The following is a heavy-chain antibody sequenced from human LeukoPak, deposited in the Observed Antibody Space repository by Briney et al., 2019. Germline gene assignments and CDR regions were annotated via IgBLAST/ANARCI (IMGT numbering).Heavy chain of an antibody. V-gene: IGHV1-18*01. J-gene: IGHJ4*02. CDR3: ARDQYYYDSRKILDY. Sequence: ASVKVSCKASGYTFTSYGISWVRQAPGQGLEWMGWISAYNGNTNYAQKLQGRVTMTTDTSTSTAYMELRSLRSDDTAVYYCARDQYYYDSRKILDYWGQGTLVTVSS. CDR1: GYTFTSYG. D-gene: IGHD3-22*01. CDR2: ISAYNGNT.